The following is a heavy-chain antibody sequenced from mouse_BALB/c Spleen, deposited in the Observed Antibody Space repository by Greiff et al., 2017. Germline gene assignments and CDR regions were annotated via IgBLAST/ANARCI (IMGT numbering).Heavy chain of an antibody. Sequence: QVQLQQPGAELVKPGASVKMSCKASGYTFTSYWMHWVKQRPGQGLEWIGVIDPSDSYTSYNQKFKGKATLTVDTSSSTASMQLSSLTSEDSAVYYCTRITGPYYAMDYWGQGTSVTVSS. CDR2: IDPSDSYT. CDR3: TRITGPYYAMDY. J-gene: IGHJ4*01. CDR1: GYTFTSYW. D-gene: IGHD4-1*01. V-gene: IGHV1S127*01.